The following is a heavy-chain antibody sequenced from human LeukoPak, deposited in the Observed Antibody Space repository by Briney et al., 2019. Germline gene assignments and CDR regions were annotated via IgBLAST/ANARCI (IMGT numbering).Heavy chain of an antibody. CDR2: INHSGST. Sequence: SETLSLTCAVCGGSFSGYYWSWIRQPPGKGLEWIGEINHSGSTNYNPSLESRVTISVDTSKNQFSLKLSSVTAADTAVYYCARQATGGGLGWFDPWGQGTLVTVSS. D-gene: IGHD2-8*02. CDR3: ARQATGGGLGWFDP. J-gene: IGHJ5*02. V-gene: IGHV4-34*01. CDR1: GGSFSGYY.